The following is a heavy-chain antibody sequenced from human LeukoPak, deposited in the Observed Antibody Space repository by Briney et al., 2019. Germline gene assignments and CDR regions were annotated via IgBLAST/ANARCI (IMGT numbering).Heavy chain of an antibody. CDR3: AKGLRTRVFDY. J-gene: IGHJ4*02. Sequence: GGSLRLSCAASGFTFSSYGMHWVRQAPGKGLEWVAFIRYDGGNKYYADSVKGRFTISRDNSKNTLYLQMNSLRAEDTAVYYCAKGLRTRVFDYWGQGTLVTVSS. CDR2: IRYDGGNK. CDR1: GFTFSSYG. V-gene: IGHV3-30*02.